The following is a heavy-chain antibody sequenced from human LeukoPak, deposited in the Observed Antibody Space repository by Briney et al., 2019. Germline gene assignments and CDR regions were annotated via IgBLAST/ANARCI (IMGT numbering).Heavy chain of an antibody. CDR3: AKGHYQGNYDY. D-gene: IGHD3-10*01. CDR1: GFTFNNYA. CDR2: ISGSGGST. Sequence: GGSLRLSCAASGFTFNNYAMSWVRQAPGKGLEWVSAISGSGGSTNYADSVKGRFTISRDNSDNTLYLQMNSLRAEDTAVYYCAKGHYQGNYDYWGQGTLVTVSS. V-gene: IGHV3-23*01. J-gene: IGHJ4*02.